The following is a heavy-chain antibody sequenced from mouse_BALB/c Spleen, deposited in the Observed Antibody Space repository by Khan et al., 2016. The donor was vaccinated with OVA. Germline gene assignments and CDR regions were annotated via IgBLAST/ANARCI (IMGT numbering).Heavy chain of an antibody. CDR3: VRSGYGSFAF. CDR2: FFPNSGGS. Sequence: VQLQQSGPEVVKPGASVKISCKASGYTFTDYNMDWLKQRHGKSLEWIGYFFPNSGGSGYNQTFKTKATLTVDISSNTAYMDLRSLTSEDFAVYYCVRSGYGSFAFWGQGTLVTVSA. V-gene: IGHV1S29*02. D-gene: IGHD1-2*01. CDR1: GYTFTDYN. J-gene: IGHJ3*01.